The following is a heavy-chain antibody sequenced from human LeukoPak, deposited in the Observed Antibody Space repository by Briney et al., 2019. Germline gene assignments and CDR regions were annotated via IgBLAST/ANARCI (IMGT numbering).Heavy chain of an antibody. CDR2: IYTSGST. J-gene: IGHJ4*02. D-gene: IGHD3-10*01. V-gene: IGHV4-61*02. Sequence: PSETLSLTCTVSGGSISSGSYFWSWIRQPAGKGLEWIGRIYTSGSTNYNPSLKSRVTMSVDTSKNQFSLKLSSVTAADTAVYYCARASYGSGSYKYWGQGTLVTVSS. CDR1: GGSISSGSYF. CDR3: ARASYGSGSYKY.